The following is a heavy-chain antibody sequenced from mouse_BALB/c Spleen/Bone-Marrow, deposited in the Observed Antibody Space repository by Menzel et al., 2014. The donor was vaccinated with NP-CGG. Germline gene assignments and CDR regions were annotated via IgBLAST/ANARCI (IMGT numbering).Heavy chain of an antibody. D-gene: IGHD1-1*01. CDR1: GFSLTSYG. CDR2: IWAGGST. J-gene: IGHJ4*01. V-gene: IGHV2-9*02. CDR3: ARGSYYEGAMDY. Sequence: VHLVESGPGLVAPSQSLSITCTVSGFSLTSYGVHWVRQPPGKVLEWLGVIWAGGSTNYNSALMSRLSISKDNSKSQVFLKMNSLQTDDTAIYYCARGSYYEGAMDYWGQGTSVTVSS.